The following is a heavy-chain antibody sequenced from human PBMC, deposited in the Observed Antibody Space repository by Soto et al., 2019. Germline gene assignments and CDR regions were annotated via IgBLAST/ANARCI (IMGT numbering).Heavy chain of an antibody. V-gene: IGHV4-39*01. D-gene: IGHD6-13*01. CDR2: IYYSGST. Sequence: ETLSLTCTVSGGSISSSSYYWGWIRQPPGKGLEWIGSIYYSGSTYYNPSLKSRVTISVDTSKNQFSLKLSSVTAADKAVYYCARVDSSTVATFDPWGRGTLVTVYS. J-gene: IGHJ5*02. CDR3: ARVDSSTVATFDP. CDR1: GGSISSSSYY.